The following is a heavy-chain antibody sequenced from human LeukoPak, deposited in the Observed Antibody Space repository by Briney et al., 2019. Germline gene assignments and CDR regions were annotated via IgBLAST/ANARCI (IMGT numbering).Heavy chain of an antibody. Sequence: SQTLSLTCAISGDSVSSNNAGWNWIRQSPSRGLEWLGRTYYRSKWYNDYALSVKSRITINPDTSENQFSLQLNSVTPEDTAVYYCVRVARTGTTFDYWGQGTLVTVSS. J-gene: IGHJ4*02. V-gene: IGHV6-1*01. CDR2: TYYRSKWYN. CDR3: VRVARTGTTFDY. CDR1: GDSVSSNNAG. D-gene: IGHD1-1*01.